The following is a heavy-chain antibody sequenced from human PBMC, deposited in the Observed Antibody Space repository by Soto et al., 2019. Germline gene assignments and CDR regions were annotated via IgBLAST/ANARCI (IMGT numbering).Heavy chain of an antibody. CDR2: IQSGGPT. CDR3: ARDDVLCDGGRCYGVPLDV. J-gene: IGHJ6*04. CDR1: GLTVGSEN. D-gene: IGHD2-15*01. Sequence: GCLRRSCAGSGLTVGSENMNCVPPAAGKGLEWVSLIQSGGPTYYADSVKGRFTISRDTSENTVHLQMDSLRAEDTAVYYCARDDVLCDGGRCYGVPLDVRGKGTTVTVSS. V-gene: IGHV3-66*01.